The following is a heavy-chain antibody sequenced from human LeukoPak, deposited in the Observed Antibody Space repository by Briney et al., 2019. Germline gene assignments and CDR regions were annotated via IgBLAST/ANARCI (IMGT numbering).Heavy chain of an antibody. D-gene: IGHD6-13*01. CDR1: GFTFSSYE. Sequence: GGSLRLSCAASGFTFSSYEMNWVRQAPGKGLEWVSYISSSGSTIYYADSVKGRFTISRDSAKISLYLQMNSLRAEDTAIYYCARDVLPAAGFDCWGQGTLVTVSS. V-gene: IGHV3-48*03. CDR2: ISSSGSTI. J-gene: IGHJ4*02. CDR3: ARDVLPAAGFDC.